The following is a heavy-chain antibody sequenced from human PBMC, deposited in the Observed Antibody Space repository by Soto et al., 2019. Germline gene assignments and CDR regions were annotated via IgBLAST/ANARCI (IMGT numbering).Heavy chain of an antibody. D-gene: IGHD3-10*01. J-gene: IGHJ3*02. Sequence: EVQLLESGGGLVQPGGSLRLSCAASGFTFSSYAMSWVRQSQGKGLEWVAAISGSGGSTYYADSVKGRFTISRDNSKNTLYLQMNSLRAEDTAVYYCAKDAYYYGSGSPDAFDIWGQGTMVTVSS. CDR1: GFTFSSYA. V-gene: IGHV3-23*01. CDR3: AKDAYYYGSGSPDAFDI. CDR2: ISGSGGST.